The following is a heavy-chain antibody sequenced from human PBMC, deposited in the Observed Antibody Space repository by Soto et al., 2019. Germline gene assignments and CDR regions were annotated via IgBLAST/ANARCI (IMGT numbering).Heavy chain of an antibody. D-gene: IGHD4-4*01. CDR2: INQDASAK. V-gene: IGHV3-7*04. CDR1: GFTFSNYW. CDR3: ARVSPTTTNAY. J-gene: IGHJ4*02. Sequence: PGGSLRLSCAVSGFTFSNYWISWVRQAPGKGLEWVANINQDASAKFYVDSVKGRFTISRDNAKNSLYLQMNSLRVEDTAVYYCARVSPTTTNAYWGQGALVTVSS.